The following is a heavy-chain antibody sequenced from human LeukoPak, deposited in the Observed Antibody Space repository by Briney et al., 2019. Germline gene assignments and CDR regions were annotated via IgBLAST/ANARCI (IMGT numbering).Heavy chain of an antibody. D-gene: IGHD5-24*01. J-gene: IGHJ3*02. CDR1: GGSVSTGRYY. CDR2: IYYSGDT. CDR3: ARLARDAYNYDACDI. V-gene: IGHV4-61*01. Sequence: SETLSLTCTASGGSVSTGRYYWSWIRQPPGKGLEWIGYIYYSGDTNYNPSLQSRVSISVDTSKNQFSLKLTSVTAADTAVYYCARLARDAYNYDACDIWGQGTMVTVSS.